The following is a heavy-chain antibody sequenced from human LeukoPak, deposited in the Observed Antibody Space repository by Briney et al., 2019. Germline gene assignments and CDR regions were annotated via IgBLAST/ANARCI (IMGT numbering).Heavy chain of an antibody. CDR2: INPNSGGT. CDR1: GYTFTSYY. CDR3: ARDLEQYLVAGDV. V-gene: IGHV1-2*02. J-gene: IGHJ6*04. D-gene: IGHD2/OR15-2a*01. Sequence: ASVKVSCKASGYTFTSYYMNWVRQAPGQGLEWMGWINPNSGGTNYAQKFQGRVTMTRDTSISTAYLELSRLRSDDTAVYYCARDLEQYLVAGDVWGKGTTVTVSS.